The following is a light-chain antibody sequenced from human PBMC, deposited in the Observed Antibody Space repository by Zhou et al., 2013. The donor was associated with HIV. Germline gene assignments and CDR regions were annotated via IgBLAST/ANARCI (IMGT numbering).Light chain of an antibody. CDR3: QQYGSSPLT. CDR1: QSVDTY. CDR2: VAS. J-gene: IGKJ4*01. Sequence: EIVLTQSPGTLSLSPGERATLSCRASQSVDTYLAWYQQRPGQPPSLLISVASSRATGVPDRFRGSGIGTDFTLTISRLEPEDFAVYYCQQYGSSPLTFGGGTKVEIK. V-gene: IGKV3-20*01.